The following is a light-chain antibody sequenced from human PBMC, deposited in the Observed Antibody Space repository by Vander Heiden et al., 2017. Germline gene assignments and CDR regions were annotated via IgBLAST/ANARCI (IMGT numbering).Light chain of an antibody. CDR2: DAS. CDR3: QQRSNWPRLT. Sequence: EIVLTQSPATLSLSPGERATLSCRASQSVSSYLAWYQQKPGQAPRLLIDDASNRATGIPARFSGSGSGTDFTLTISSPEPEDFAVYYCQQRSNWPRLTFGGGTKVEIK. J-gene: IGKJ4*01. V-gene: IGKV3-11*01. CDR1: QSVSSY.